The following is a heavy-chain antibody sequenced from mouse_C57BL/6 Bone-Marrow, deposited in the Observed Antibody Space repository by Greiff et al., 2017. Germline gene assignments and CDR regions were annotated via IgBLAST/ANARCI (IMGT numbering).Heavy chain of an antibody. V-gene: IGHV1-59*01. CDR2: IDPSDSYT. Sequence: QVQLQQSGAELVRPGTSVKLSCKASGYTFTSYWMHWVKQRPGQGLEWIGVIDPSDSYTNYNQKFKGKATLTVDTSSSTAYMQLSSLTSEDSAVYYCARSHWYIDYWGQGTTLTVSS. CDR3: ARSHWYIDY. CDR1: GYTFTSYW. D-gene: IGHD4-1*01. J-gene: IGHJ2*01.